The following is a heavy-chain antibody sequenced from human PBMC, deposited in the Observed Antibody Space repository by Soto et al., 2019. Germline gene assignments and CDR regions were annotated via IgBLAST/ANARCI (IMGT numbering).Heavy chain of an antibody. D-gene: IGHD6-19*01. V-gene: IGHV3-33*01. Sequence: QVQLVESGGGVVQPGRSLRLSCAASGFTFSIYGMHWVRQAPGKGLEWGAVIWYDGSKKYYADSVKGRFTISRDNSKNTLYLQMNSLRAEDTAVYYCARGGSGWYGVSDWFDPWGQGTLVTVSS. J-gene: IGHJ5*02. CDR2: IWYDGSKK. CDR3: ARGGSGWYGVSDWFDP. CDR1: GFTFSIYG.